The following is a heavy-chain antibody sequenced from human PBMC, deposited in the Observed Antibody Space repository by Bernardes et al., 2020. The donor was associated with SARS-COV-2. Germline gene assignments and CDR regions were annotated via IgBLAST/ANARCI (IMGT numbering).Heavy chain of an antibody. J-gene: IGHJ5*02. CDR3: AREPRLRWLGSGFDP. CDR1: GGSISSGSYY. D-gene: IGHD4-17*01. CDR2: IYTSGST. Sequence: SETLSLTCTVSGGSISSGSYYWSWIRQPAGKGLEWIGRIYTSGSTNYNPSLKSRVTISVDTSKNQFSLKLSSVTAADTAVYYCAREPRLRWLGSGFDPWGQGTLVTVSS. V-gene: IGHV4-61*02.